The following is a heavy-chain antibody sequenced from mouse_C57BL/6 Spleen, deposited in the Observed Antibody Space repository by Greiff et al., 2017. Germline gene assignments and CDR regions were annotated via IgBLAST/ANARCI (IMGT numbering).Heavy chain of an antibody. V-gene: IGHV1-26*01. Sequence: EGQLQQSGPELVKPGASVKISCKASGYTFTDYYMNWVKQSHGKSLEWIGDINPNNGGTSYNQKFKGKATLTVDKSSSTAYMELRSLTSEDSAVYYCAKTAQAYWYFDVWGTGTTVTVSS. CDR3: AKTAQAYWYFDV. J-gene: IGHJ1*03. CDR1: GYTFTDYY. D-gene: IGHD3-2*02. CDR2: INPNNGGT.